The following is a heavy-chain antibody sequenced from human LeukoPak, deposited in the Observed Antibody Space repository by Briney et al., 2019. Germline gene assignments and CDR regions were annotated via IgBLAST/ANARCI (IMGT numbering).Heavy chain of an antibody. CDR2: IESKTDGGTT. CDR1: GFTFSNAW. D-gene: IGHD3-22*01. J-gene: IGHJ4*02. CDR3: TTDPGYYSGFDY. V-gene: IGHV3-15*04. Sequence: PGGSLRLSCAASGFTFSNAWMSWVRQAPGKGLEWVGRIESKTDGGTTDYAAPVKGRFTISRDDSKNTLYLQMNSLKTEDTAVYYCTTDPGYYSGFDYWGQGTLVTVSS.